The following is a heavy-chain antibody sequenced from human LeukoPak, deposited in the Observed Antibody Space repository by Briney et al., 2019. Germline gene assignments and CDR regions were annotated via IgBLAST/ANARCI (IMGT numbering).Heavy chain of an antibody. J-gene: IGHJ4*02. D-gene: IGHD2-15*01. CDR3: AKGAGSGAVYYLDQ. V-gene: IGHV3-33*06. Sequence: GGSLRLSCAASGFSFNRYGMHWVRQAPGKGLELVAVIWYDGSNKYYGDSVKGRFTISRDNFRNTLYLEMNNLRVDDTALYYCAKGAGSGAVYYLDQWGQGTLVTVSS. CDR1: GFSFNRYG. CDR2: IWYDGSNK.